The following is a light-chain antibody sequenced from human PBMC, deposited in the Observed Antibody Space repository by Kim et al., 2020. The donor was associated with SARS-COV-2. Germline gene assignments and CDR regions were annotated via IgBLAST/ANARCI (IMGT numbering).Light chain of an antibody. CDR1: QSVLYSSNKNNC. CDR3: QQYYSTPPT. Sequence: ATINCKASQSVLYSSNKNNCLAWYQQKPGQPPKLLIYWAYTRECGVPDRFSGSGSGTDFTLTISSLQAEDVAVYYCQQYYSTPPTFGQGTKVDIK. CDR2: WAY. V-gene: IGKV4-1*01. J-gene: IGKJ1*01.